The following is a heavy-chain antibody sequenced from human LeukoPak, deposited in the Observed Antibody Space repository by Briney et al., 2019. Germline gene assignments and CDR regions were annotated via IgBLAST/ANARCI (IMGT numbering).Heavy chain of an antibody. CDR2: IVSAGYKA. CDR3: AKEIVFLFGDP. D-gene: IGHD2/OR15-2a*01. Sequence: GGSLRLSCAVSGFTFSSYAMGWVRQAPGKGLEWVATIVSAGYKAYYADSMKGRFAIYRDNSQNTVHLQMNSLRAEETATYYCAKEIVFLFGDPWGQGALVTVSS. V-gene: IGHV3-23*01. CDR1: GFTFSSYA. J-gene: IGHJ5*02.